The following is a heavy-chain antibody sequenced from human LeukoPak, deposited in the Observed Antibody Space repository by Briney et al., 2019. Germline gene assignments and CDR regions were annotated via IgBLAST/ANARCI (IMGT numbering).Heavy chain of an antibody. CDR2: INHSGST. CDR1: VGSFSGYY. J-gene: IGHJ5*02. D-gene: IGHD3-3*01. Sequence: SETLSLTCAVYVGSFSGYYWSWMRQPPGKGLEWIVEINHSGSTNYNPSLKSRVTISVDTSKNKFSLKLSSVTAADTAVYYCARGHLITIYGVVIISNWFDPWGQGTLVTVSS. CDR3: ARGHLITIYGVVIISNWFDP. V-gene: IGHV4-34*01.